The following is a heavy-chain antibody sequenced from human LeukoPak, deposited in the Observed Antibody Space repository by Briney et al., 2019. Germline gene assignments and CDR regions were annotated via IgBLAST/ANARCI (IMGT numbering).Heavy chain of an antibody. D-gene: IGHD3-16*01. V-gene: IGHV3-30*02. CDR2: IRYDGSIK. CDR1: GFTFANYG. CDR3: AREGGILTTSPTFDY. Sequence: GGSLRLSCAASGFTFANYGMHWARQAPGKGLEWVAFIRYDGSIKYYADSVKGRFTISRDSSKNALFLQMSSLRTEDAAIYYCAREGGILTTSPTFDYWGQGTLVTVSS. J-gene: IGHJ4*02.